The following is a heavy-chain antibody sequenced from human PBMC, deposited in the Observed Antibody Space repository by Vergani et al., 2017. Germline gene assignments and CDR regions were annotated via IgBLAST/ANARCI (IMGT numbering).Heavy chain of an antibody. CDR2: IIAIFGTA. V-gene: IGHV1-69*01. CDR1: GGTFSSYA. J-gene: IGHJ4*02. Sequence: QVQLVQSGAEVKKPGSSVKVSCKASGGTFSSYAISWVRQAPGQGLEWMGGIIAIFGTANYAQKFQGRVTITADESTSTAYMELSSLRSEDTAVYYCARDADYGGNSGFPFDYWGQGTLVTVSS. D-gene: IGHD4-23*01. CDR3: ARDADYGGNSGFPFDY.